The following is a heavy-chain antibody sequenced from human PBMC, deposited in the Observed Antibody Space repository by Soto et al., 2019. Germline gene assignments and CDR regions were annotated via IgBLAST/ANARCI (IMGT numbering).Heavy chain of an antibody. D-gene: IGHD4-17*01. CDR1: GDSISSGGFS. CDR3: ARGGEYYLDS. J-gene: IGHJ4*02. Sequence: PSETLSLTCTVSGDSISSGGFSWSWIRQPPGKGLEWIGYIFPRGDTYYNPSLKSRVAISVDRSKNQFSLRLSSVTAADTAVYYCARGGEYYLDSWGQGTLVTVSS. V-gene: IGHV4-30-2*01. CDR2: IFPRGDT.